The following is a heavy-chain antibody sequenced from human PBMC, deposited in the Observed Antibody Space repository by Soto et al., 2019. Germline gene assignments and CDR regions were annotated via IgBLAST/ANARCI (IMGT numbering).Heavy chain of an antibody. V-gene: IGHV4-30-2*01. J-gene: IGHJ4*02. CDR3: ARGRGYFDHGFFDY. CDR1: GDSISSGAYS. CDR2: IYQSGST. Sequence: SETLSLTCTVSGDSISSGAYSWSWIRQPPGKGLEWIGHIYQSGSTYYNPPLKSRVTVSVDRSKNQFSLKLSSVTAADTAVYYCARGRGYFDHGFFDYWGQGTLVTVSS. D-gene: IGHD3-9*01.